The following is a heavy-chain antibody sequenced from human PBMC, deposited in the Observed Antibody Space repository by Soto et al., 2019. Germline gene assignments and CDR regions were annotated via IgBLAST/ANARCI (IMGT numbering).Heavy chain of an antibody. CDR2: IHPSGST. J-gene: IGHJ5*02. CDR1: SGSLGDHY. CDR3: ARVTIAAAGGGWFDP. V-gene: IGHV4-34*01. D-gene: IGHD6-13*01. Sequence: PSETLSLTCAVFSGSLGDHYWAWIRQSPEKGLEWIGEIHPSGSTDYNPSLKSRLTLSFDTSKNQFSLKVASVTAADTAVYYCARVTIAAAGGGWFDPWGQGTLVTVSS.